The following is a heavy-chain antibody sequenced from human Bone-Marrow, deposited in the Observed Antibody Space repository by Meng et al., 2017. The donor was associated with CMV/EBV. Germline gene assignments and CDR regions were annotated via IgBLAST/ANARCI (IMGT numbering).Heavy chain of an antibody. J-gene: IGHJ4*02. CDR2: INWDGGST. Sequence: GGSLTLSCAASGFTFDDYGMSWVSQAPGEGLEWVSGINWDGGSTGYADSVKGRLTISRDNAKNSLYLQMNSLRAEDTALYYCARGTAYYYDSSGYTGFDYWGQGTLVSVSS. D-gene: IGHD3-22*01. V-gene: IGHV3-20*04. CDR1: GFTFDDYG. CDR3: ARGTAYYYDSSGYTGFDY.